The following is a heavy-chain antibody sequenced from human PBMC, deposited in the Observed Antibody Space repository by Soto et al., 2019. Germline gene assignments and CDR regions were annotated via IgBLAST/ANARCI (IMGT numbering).Heavy chain of an antibody. CDR2: FDPEDGET. V-gene: IGHV1-24*01. CDR3: ATAPPRPYGSGGSSYFVAFDM. D-gene: IGHD2-15*01. Sequence: GASVKVSCKVSGYTLTELSMHWVRHAPGKGLEWMGGFDPEDGETIYAQKFQGRVTMTEDTSTDTAYMELSSLRSEDTAVYYCATAPPRPYGSGGSSYFVAFDMGGKGKRLT. CDR1: GYTLTELS. J-gene: IGHJ3*02.